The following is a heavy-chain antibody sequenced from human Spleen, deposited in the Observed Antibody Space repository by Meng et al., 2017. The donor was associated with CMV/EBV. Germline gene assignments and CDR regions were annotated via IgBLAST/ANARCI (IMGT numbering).Heavy chain of an antibody. D-gene: IGHD2-2*01. V-gene: IGHV1-18*01. Sequence: ASVKVSCKTSGYDFNTHGIGWVRQAPGQGLEWMAWISGYNGDTKVARHLRDRVTLTTDTSTTTAYMELRSLTSDDTAFYYCARSSMPRGLPYFFDYWGQGMVVTVSS. CDR2: ISGYNGDT. J-gene: IGHJ4*02. CDR3: ARSSMPRGLPYFFDY. CDR1: GYDFNTHG.